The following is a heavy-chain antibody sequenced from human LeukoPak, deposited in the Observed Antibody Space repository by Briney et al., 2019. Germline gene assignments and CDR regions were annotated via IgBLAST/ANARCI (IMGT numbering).Heavy chain of an antibody. Sequence: GSLRLSCAASGFTFSNYEMNWVHQAPGKGLEWVSYISSSGGMIYYADSVKGRFTISRDNAKTSLYLQMNSLRAEDTAVYYCARDLTRYYDFWSGYKDYWGQGTLVTVSS. CDR1: GFTFSNYE. V-gene: IGHV3-48*03. D-gene: IGHD3-3*01. J-gene: IGHJ4*02. CDR2: ISSSGGMI. CDR3: ARDLTRYYDFWSGYKDY.